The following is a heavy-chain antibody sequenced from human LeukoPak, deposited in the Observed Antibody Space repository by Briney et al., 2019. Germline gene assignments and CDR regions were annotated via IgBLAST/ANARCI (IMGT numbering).Heavy chain of an antibody. J-gene: IGHJ6*03. V-gene: IGHV3-74*01. CDR2: INSDGINT. CDR1: GFTFSNYW. D-gene: IGHD3-10*01. CDR3: AKDGRFGGYYYYYMDD. Sequence: GGSLRLSCAASGFTFSNYWMHWVRQAPGKGLVWVSRINSDGINTSYADSVKGRFTISRDNSQNTLYLQMNSLRVEDTAVFYCAKDGRFGGYYYYYMDDWGKGTTVTISS.